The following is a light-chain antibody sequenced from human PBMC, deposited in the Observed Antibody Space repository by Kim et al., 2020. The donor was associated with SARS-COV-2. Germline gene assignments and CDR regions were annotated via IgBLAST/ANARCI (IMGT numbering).Light chain of an antibody. CDR3: QQYDNWPLT. CDR1: QSVTTN. Sequence: EIVLTQSTATLSVSPGERATLSCRASQSVTTNLAWYQQKPGQAPRVLIYSASTRATDIPARFSGSGSGTEFTLTINILQSEDFAVYYCQQYDNWPLTFGQGTRLEIK. CDR2: SAS. V-gene: IGKV3-15*01. J-gene: IGKJ5*01.